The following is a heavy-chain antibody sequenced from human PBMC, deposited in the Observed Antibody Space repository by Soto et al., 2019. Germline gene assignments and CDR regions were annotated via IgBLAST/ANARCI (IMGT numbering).Heavy chain of an antibody. CDR3: ARVVYYDSSGYQY. CDR1: GFTFSSYN. V-gene: IGHV3-21*01. J-gene: IGHJ4*02. Sequence: GGSLRLSCAASGFTFSSYNMNWVRQAPGKGLEWVSSISGSSSYIYYADSVKGRFTISRDNARNSLYLQMNSLRAEDTAVYYCARVVYYDSSGYQYWGQGTLVTVSS. D-gene: IGHD3-22*01. CDR2: ISGSSSYI.